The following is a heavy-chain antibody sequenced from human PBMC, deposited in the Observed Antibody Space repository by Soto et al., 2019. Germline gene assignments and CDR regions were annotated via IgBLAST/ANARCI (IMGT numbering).Heavy chain of an antibody. V-gene: IGHV5-51*01. J-gene: IGHJ6*02. CDR3: ARHENYYYAYYGMDV. CDR2: THPGESQT. CDR1: GDSFTTYW. Sequence: ESVKISCQASGDSFTTYWIAWVRQKPGKGLEWMGITHPGESQTRYSPSFQGQVTISFDRSTSTAYLQWSSLKASDTAIYYCARHENYYYAYYGMDVWGQGTTVTVSS.